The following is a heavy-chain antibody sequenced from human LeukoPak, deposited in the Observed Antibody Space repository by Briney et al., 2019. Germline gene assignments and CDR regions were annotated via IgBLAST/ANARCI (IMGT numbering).Heavy chain of an antibody. Sequence: ASVKVSCKASGYTFTGYYMHWVRQAPGQGLAWMGWINPNSGGTNYAQKFQGRVTMIRDTSISTAYMELSRLRSDDTAVYYCARGRSYYGSGSSPFDPWGQGTLVTVSS. CDR3: ARGRSYYGSGSSPFDP. J-gene: IGHJ5*02. CDR2: INPNSGGT. V-gene: IGHV1-2*02. D-gene: IGHD3-10*01. CDR1: GYTFTGYY.